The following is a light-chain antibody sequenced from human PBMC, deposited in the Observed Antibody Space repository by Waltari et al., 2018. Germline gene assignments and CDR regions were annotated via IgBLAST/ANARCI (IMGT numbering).Light chain of an antibody. V-gene: IGKV1-12*01. CDR1: QDISRW. CDR2: DAS. CDR3: QHGNTFPLT. Sequence: DIQMTPSPSSVSASVGDRVIITCRASQDISRWLAWYQQTPGKAPKFLIYDASTLQSGVPSRFSGTGSGTEFTLTISSLQPEDFATYYCQHGNTFPLTFGGGTKVEI. J-gene: IGKJ4*01.